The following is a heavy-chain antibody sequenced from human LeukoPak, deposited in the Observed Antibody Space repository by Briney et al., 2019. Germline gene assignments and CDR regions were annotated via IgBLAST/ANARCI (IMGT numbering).Heavy chain of an antibody. Sequence: RGSLRLSCAASGFTFDDYGMSWVRQAPGKGLEWVSGINWNGGSTGYADSVKGRFTISRDNAKNSLYLQMNSLRAEDTALYYCARGPKPDYYMDVWGKGTTVTVSS. CDR2: INWNGGST. J-gene: IGHJ6*03. V-gene: IGHV3-20*04. CDR3: ARGPKPDYYMDV. CDR1: GFTFDDYG.